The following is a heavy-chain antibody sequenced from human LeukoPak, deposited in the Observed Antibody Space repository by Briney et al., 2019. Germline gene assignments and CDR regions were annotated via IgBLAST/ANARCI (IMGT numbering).Heavy chain of an antibody. Sequence: GGSLRLSCAASGFTFTTYAMSWVRQAPGRGLEWVSATSNSGGSTYYADSVKGRFTISRDNSKNTLYLQINSLRAEDTAIYYCARRGYGSGSYYFDYWGQGTLVTVSS. CDR2: TSNSGGST. D-gene: IGHD3-10*01. J-gene: IGHJ4*02. V-gene: IGHV3-23*01. CDR3: ARRGYGSGSYYFDY. CDR1: GFTFTTYA.